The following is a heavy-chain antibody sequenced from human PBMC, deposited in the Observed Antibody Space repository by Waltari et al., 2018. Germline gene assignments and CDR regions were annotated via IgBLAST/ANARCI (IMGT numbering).Heavy chain of an antibody. CDR1: GGTFSSYA. V-gene: IGHV1-69*01. CDR3: ARDGVVGDYYDSSGYYYV. CDR2: IIPIFGTG. D-gene: IGHD3-22*01. Sequence: QVQLVQSGAEVKKPGSSVKVSCKASGGTFSSYAISWVRQAPGQGLEWMGGIIPIFGTGNYAQKFQGRVKITADESTSTAYMELSSLRSEDTAVYYCARDGVVGDYYDSSGYYYVWGQGTLVTVSS. J-gene: IGHJ4*02.